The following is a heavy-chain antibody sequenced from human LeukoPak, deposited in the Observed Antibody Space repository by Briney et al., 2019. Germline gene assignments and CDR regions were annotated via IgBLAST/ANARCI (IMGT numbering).Heavy chain of an antibody. V-gene: IGHV1-3*01. D-gene: IGHD5-24*01. J-gene: IGHJ4*02. CDR1: GYTFTSYA. CDR3: ARGDGYFDY. CDR2: INAGNGNT. Sequence: GASVKVSCKASGYTFTSYAMHWVRQAPGQRLEWMGWINAGNGNTKYSQKFQGRVTMTIDTSTSTAYMELRSLRSDDTAVYYCARGDGYFDYWGQGTLVTVSS.